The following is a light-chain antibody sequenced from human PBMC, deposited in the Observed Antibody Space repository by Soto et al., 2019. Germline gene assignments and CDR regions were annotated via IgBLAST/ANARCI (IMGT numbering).Light chain of an antibody. V-gene: IGKV1-5*01. CDR3: HTYNTYSLHT. CDR2: DAS. CDR1: QRVSRR. J-gene: IGKJ2*01. Sequence: DIQMTQSPSTLSASVGDRITITCRASQRVSRRLAWYQQKPGKAPKLLIYDASSLDSGVPSRFSGRGSGTEFTLTISSLQPDDCATYYCHTYNTYSLHTFGQGTKLEIK.